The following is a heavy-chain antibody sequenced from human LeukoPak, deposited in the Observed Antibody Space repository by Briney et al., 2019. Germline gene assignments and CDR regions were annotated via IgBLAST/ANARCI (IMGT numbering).Heavy chain of an antibody. CDR1: GYTFTHYS. D-gene: IGHD2-8*01. Sequence: ASVKISCKASGYTFTHYSLHWVRQPPGQGLEWMGIITPCGGSTFYSHQFQGRVTMTSDPSTTSIHMELSGLRSDDTAVYYCARDHVETVTLYAAFDIWGQGTAVTVS. V-gene: IGHV1-46*01. CDR2: ITPCGGST. CDR3: ARDHVETVTLYAAFDI. J-gene: IGHJ3*02.